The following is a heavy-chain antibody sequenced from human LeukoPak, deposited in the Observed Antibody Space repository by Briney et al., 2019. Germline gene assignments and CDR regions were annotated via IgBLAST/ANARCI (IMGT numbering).Heavy chain of an antibody. V-gene: IGHV4-39*02. Sequence: PSETLSLTCTLSGGSISSSSYYWGWIRQPPGKGLEWIGSIYYSGSTYYNPSLKSRVTISVDTSKNQFSLKLSSVTAADTAVYYCAREYYYDSSGYYQNWFDPWGQGTLVTVSS. CDR2: IYYSGST. CDR3: AREYYYDSSGYYQNWFDP. D-gene: IGHD3-22*01. CDR1: GGSISSSSYY. J-gene: IGHJ5*02.